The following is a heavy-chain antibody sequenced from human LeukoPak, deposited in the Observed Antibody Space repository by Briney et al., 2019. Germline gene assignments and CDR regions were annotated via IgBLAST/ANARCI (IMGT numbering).Heavy chain of an antibody. V-gene: IGHV4-59*08. CDR2: IYYSGST. CDR1: GGSISSYY. Sequence: SETLSLTCTVSGGSISSYYWSWIRQPPGKGLEWIGYIYYSGSTNYNPSLKSRVTISVDTSKNQFSLKLSSVTAADTAVYYCARGPLCSGGSCYLYYFDYWGQGTLVTVSS. D-gene: IGHD2-15*01. J-gene: IGHJ4*02. CDR3: ARGPLCSGGSCYLYYFDY.